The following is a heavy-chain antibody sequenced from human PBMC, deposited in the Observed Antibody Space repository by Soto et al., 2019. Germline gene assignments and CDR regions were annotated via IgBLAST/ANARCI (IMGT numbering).Heavy chain of an antibody. CDR1: GFTFSSYA. J-gene: IGHJ4*01. CDR2: ISGSGGST. V-gene: IGHV3-23*01. D-gene: IGHD2-8*01. Sequence: EVQLLESGGGLVQPGGSLRLSCAASGFTFSSYAMSWVRQAPGKGLEWVSAISGSGGSTYYADSVKGRFTISRDNTKNALKLQVNRLRADDTAIYYCAKDHSVLMVYPYYFDYWAHITLVTASS. CDR3: AKDHSVLMVYPYYFDY.